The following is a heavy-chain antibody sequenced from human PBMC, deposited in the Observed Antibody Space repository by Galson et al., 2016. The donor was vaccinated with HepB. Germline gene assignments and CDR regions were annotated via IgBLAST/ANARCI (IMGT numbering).Heavy chain of an antibody. Sequence: SLRLSCAAAGFSFRTYWMRWVRQAPGKGLEWVSRINNDGSSTSYADSVKGRFTISRDNAKNTLDLQMNNLRVEDTAIYYCGRDLYRIIAADTRYFDHWGRGTLVTVSS. CDR3: GRDLYRIIAADTRYFDH. CDR1: GFSFRTYW. J-gene: IGHJ2*01. CDR2: INNDGSST. V-gene: IGHV3-74*01. D-gene: IGHD6-13*01.